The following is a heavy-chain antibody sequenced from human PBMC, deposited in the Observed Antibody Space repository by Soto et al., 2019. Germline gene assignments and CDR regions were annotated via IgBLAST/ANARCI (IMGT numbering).Heavy chain of an antibody. CDR2: IKSKTDGGTT. Sequence: GGSLRLSCAASCFTFTNAWMNWVRQAPGKGLEWVGRIKSKTDGGTTEYAQPMKGRFTISRDDSKNALYLEMNSLRNEDTAVYYCTTDAEMVTHAFDIWGQGTMVTVSS. CDR3: TTDAEMVTHAFDI. D-gene: IGHD5-18*01. V-gene: IGHV3-15*07. CDR1: CFTFTNAW. J-gene: IGHJ3*02.